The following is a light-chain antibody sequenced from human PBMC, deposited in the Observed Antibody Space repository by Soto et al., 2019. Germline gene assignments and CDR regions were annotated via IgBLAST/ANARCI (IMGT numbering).Light chain of an antibody. CDR3: QQYNSYSLT. CDR1: QSISSW. J-gene: IGKJ3*01. V-gene: IGKV1-5*03. Sequence: DIQMAQSPSTLSASVGDRVTITCRASQSISSWLAWYQQKPGKAPKLLIYKASSLEGGVPSRFSGSGSGTEFTLTISSLQPDDFANYYCQQYNSYSLTFGPGTKVDIK. CDR2: KAS.